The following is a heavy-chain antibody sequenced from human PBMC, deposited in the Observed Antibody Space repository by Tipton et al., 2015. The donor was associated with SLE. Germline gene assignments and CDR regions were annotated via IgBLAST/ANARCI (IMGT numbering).Heavy chain of an antibody. CDR1: GVSITTGGYY. CDR2: IYYSGST. V-gene: IGHV4-39*07. J-gene: IGHJ5*02. D-gene: IGHD3-16*01. CDR3: ARVQAYEGFDP. Sequence: TLSLTCTVSGVSITTGGYYWTWIRQPPGKGLEWIGSIYYSGSTYYNPSLKSRVTISVDTSKNQFSLKLSSATAADTAVYYCARVQAYEGFDPWGQGTLVTVSS.